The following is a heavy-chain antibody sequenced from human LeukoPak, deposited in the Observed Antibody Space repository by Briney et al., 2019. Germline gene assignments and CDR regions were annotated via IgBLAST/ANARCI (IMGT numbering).Heavy chain of an antibody. J-gene: IGHJ6*03. V-gene: IGHV1-2*02. CDR3: ARDNSCSSSSCGNSYMDV. CDR1: GYTFTGYY. Sequence: ASVKVSCKASGYTFTGYYIHWVREGPGQGLEWMGWFNPNSGGTNYAQKVQGRVTMTSDTSISTAYMELSGLRSDDTALYYCARDNSCSSSSCGNSYMDVWGKGTTVTVSS. CDR2: FNPNSGGT. D-gene: IGHD2-2*01.